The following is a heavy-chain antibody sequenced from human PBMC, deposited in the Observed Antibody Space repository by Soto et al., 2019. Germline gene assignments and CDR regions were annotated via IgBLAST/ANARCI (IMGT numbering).Heavy chain of an antibody. CDR3: ASAQVVAATCWFDL. CDR1: GFTFSSYW. J-gene: IGHJ5*02. V-gene: IGHV3-7*01. CDR2: IKQDGSEK. D-gene: IGHD2-15*01. Sequence: PGGSLRLSCAASGFTFSSYWMSWVRQAPGKGLEWVANIKQDGSEKYYVDSVKGRFTISRDNAKNSLYLQMNSLRAEDTAVYYCASAQVVAATCWFDLWGQGTLVTVSS.